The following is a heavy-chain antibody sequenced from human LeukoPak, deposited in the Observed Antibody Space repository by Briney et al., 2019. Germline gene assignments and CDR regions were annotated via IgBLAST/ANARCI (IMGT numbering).Heavy chain of an antibody. J-gene: IGHJ3*02. CDR3: ASTHYYDSSGYYRDDAFDI. Sequence: SETLSLTCTVSGGSISSSSYYWGWIRQPPGKGLEWIGSIYYSGSTYYNPSLKSRVTISVDTSKNQFSLKLSSATAADTAVYYCASTHYYDSSGYYRDDAFDIWGQGTMVTVSS. CDR2: IYYSGST. CDR1: GGSISSSSYY. D-gene: IGHD3-22*01. V-gene: IGHV4-39*01.